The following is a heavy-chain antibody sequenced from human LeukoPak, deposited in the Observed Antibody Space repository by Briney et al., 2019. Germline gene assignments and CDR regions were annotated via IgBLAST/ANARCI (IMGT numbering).Heavy chain of an antibody. CDR3: AKDIHIGHGSGWPDY. J-gene: IGHJ4*02. Sequence: GALRLSCVGSGFTFGEYGMHWVRQVPGQGLEWVSHITWDGGSTYYAGSVKGRFTISRDNSKNSLYLQMNSLGAEDTALYYCAKDIHIGHGSGWPDYWGQGTLVTVSS. CDR2: ITWDGGST. CDR1: GFTFGEYG. V-gene: IGHV3-43D*03. D-gene: IGHD6-19*01.